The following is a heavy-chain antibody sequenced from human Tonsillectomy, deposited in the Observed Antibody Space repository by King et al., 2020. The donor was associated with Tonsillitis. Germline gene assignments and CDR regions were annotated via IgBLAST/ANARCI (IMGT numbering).Heavy chain of an antibody. J-gene: IGHJ3*02. D-gene: IGHD6-19*01. V-gene: IGHV3-74*01. CDR2: INGDGSST. CDR1: GFTFTSYW. CDR3: IRDFGAVGGTNAFDI. Sequence: VQLVESGGGLVQPGGSLRLSCAASGFTFTSYWMHWVRQAPGKGLVWVSRINGDGSSTSYADSVKGRLTISRDNAKNTVYLQMNSLRAEDTAVYYCIRDFGAVGGTNAFDIWGQGTMVTVSS.